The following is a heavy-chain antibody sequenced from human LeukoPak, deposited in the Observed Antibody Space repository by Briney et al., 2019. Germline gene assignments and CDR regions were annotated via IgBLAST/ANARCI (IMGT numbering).Heavy chain of an antibody. Sequence: SETLSLTCAVYGGSISSYYWSWIWQPPGKGLEWIGYIDHSGSTNYNPSLKSRVTISVDTSKNQFSLKLSSVTAADTAVYYCARAPYYYGSGYYYYGMDVWGQGTTVTVSS. CDR1: GGSISSYY. J-gene: IGHJ6*02. CDR3: ARAPYYYGSGYYYYGMDV. V-gene: IGHV4-59*01. D-gene: IGHD3-10*01. CDR2: IDHSGST.